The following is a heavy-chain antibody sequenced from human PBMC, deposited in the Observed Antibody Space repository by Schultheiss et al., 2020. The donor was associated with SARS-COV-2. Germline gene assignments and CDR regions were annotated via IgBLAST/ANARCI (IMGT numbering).Heavy chain of an antibody. V-gene: IGHV1-2*06. J-gene: IGHJ3*02. Sequence: ASVKVSCEASGYTFTDYHIQWVRQAPGQGLEWMGRVNPNSGTNYAQKFQGRVTMTRDTSISTAYMELSRLRSDDTAVYYCAREEERALGDAFDIWGQGTMVTVSS. CDR3: AREEERALGDAFDI. CDR1: GYTFTDYH. CDR2: VNPNSGT. D-gene: IGHD1-1*01.